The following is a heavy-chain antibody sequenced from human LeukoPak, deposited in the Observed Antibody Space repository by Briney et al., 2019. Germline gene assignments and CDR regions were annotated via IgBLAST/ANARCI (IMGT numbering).Heavy chain of an antibody. CDR3: ARVLVVSSDAFDI. CDR1: GYTFTSYA. J-gene: IGHJ3*02. D-gene: IGHD3-22*01. CDR2: ISTYTGNT. Sequence: ASVKVSCKTSGYTFTSYAISWVRQAPGQGLECMGWISTYTGNTDYAQKLQGRVTMTTDTSTSTAYMELRSLSSDDTAVYYSARVLVVSSDAFDIWGQGTMVTVSS. V-gene: IGHV1-18*01.